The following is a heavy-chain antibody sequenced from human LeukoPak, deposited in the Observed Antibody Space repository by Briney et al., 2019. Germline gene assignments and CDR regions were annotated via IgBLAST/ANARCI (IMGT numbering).Heavy chain of an antibody. J-gene: IGHJ3*02. D-gene: IGHD3-22*01. Sequence: PGGSLRLSCAASGFIFSDYYMGWIRQAPGRGLEWVSYITDSGIKIYYTDSVKGRFTMSRDNAKKSLYLQMNSLRAEDTAVYYCARAKFDSSGYYYRGFDIWGQGTMVTVSS. CDR3: ARAKFDSSGYYYRGFDI. V-gene: IGHV3-11*04. CDR2: ITDSGIKI. CDR1: GFIFSDYY.